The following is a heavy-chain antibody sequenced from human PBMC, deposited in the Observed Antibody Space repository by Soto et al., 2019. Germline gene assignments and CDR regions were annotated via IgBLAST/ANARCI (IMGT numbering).Heavy chain of an antibody. J-gene: IGHJ6*02. CDR2: IYYSGST. Sequence: QVQLQESGPGLVKPSETLSLTCTVSGGSISSYYWSWIRQPPGKGLEWIGYIYYSGSTNYNPSLTSRVTISVETAETQFSLKLSSVTAADTAVYFCARVGLTGTIGLYYYYGIDVWGQGTTVTVSS. CDR1: GGSISSYY. CDR3: ARVGLTGTIGLYYYYGIDV. V-gene: IGHV4-59*01. D-gene: IGHD1-7*01.